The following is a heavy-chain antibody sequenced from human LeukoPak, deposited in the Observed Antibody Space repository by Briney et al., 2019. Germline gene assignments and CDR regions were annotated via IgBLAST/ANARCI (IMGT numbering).Heavy chain of an antibody. Sequence: ASVKVSCKASGYTFTDYYMYWVRQAPGQGLEWMGWINPNSGGTNYAQKFQGRVTMTRDTSISTAYMDLNRLRSDDTAVYYCARGGTTGATWGYNAFDLWGQGTMVTVSS. D-gene: IGHD1-1*01. CDR2: INPNSGGT. CDR3: ARGGTTGATWGYNAFDL. V-gene: IGHV1-2*02. CDR1: GYTFTDYY. J-gene: IGHJ3*01.